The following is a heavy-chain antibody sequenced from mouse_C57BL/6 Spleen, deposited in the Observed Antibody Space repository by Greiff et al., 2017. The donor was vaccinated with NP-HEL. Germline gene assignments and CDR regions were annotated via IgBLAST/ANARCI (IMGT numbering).Heavy chain of an antibody. Sequence: QVQLKQPGAELVRPGTSVKLSCKASGYTFTSYWMHWVKQRPGQGLEWIGVIDPSDSYTNDNQKFKGKATLTVDTSSSTAYMQLSSLTSEDSAVYYWARPITTVVASYYFDYWGQGTTLTVSS. V-gene: IGHV1-59*01. CDR1: GYTFTSYW. J-gene: IGHJ2*01. D-gene: IGHD1-1*01. CDR3: ARPITTVVASYYFDY. CDR2: IDPSDSYT.